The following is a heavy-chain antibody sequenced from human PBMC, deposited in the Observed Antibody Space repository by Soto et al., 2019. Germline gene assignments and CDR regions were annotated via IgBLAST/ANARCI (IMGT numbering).Heavy chain of an antibody. CDR2: ISYDGSNK. CDR3: AKDPTAMLTFYFDY. V-gene: IGHV3-30*18. Sequence: QVQLVESGGGVVQPGRSLRLSCAASGFTFSSYGMHWVRQAPGKGLEWVAVISYDGSNKYYADSVKGRFTISRDNSKNTLYLQMNSLRAEDTAVYYCAKDPTAMLTFYFDYWGQGTLVTVSS. J-gene: IGHJ4*02. D-gene: IGHD5-18*01. CDR1: GFTFSSYG.